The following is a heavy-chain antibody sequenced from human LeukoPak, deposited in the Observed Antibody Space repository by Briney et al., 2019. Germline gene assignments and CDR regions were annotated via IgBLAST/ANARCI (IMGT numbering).Heavy chain of an antibody. CDR2: LGRTGEYK. CDR1: GFTYTDYS. J-gene: IGHJ4*02. Sequence: PGGSLRLSCSASGFTYTDYSMSWVRQVPGKGLEWVSGLGRTGEYKYYADSVKGRFTISRDNSKNTLYLQMNSLRAEDTAVYYCAKERETRHARREFDYWGQGTLVTVSS. D-gene: IGHD1-26*01. V-gene: IGHV3-23*01. CDR3: AKERETRHARREFDY.